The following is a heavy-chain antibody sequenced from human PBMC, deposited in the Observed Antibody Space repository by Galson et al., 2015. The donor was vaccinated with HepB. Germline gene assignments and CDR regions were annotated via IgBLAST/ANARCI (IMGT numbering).Heavy chain of an antibody. CDR3: AKDRAQLWPTGGMDV. CDR2: ISYDGSNK. D-gene: IGHD5-18*01. Sequence: SLRLSCAASGFTFSSYGMHWVRQAPGKGLEWVAVISYDGSNKYYADSVKGRFTISRDNSKNTLYLQMNSLRAEDTAVYYCAKDRAQLWPTGGMDVWGQGTTVTVSS. V-gene: IGHV3-30*18. J-gene: IGHJ6*02. CDR1: GFTFSSYG.